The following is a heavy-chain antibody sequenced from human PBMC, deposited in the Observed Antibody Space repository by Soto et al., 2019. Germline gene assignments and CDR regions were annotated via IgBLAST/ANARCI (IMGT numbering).Heavy chain of an antibody. D-gene: IGHD2-8*01. J-gene: IGHJ4*02. V-gene: IGHV3-30-3*01. CDR2: ISYDGSNK. CDR3: ARNGFIPFDY. Sequence: ESGGGVVQPGRSLRLSCAASGFTFSSYTMHWVRQAPGKGLEWVVVISYDGSNKYYADSVKGRFTISRDNSKNTLYLQMNSLRTEDTAVYYCARNGFIPFDYWGQGTLVTVSS. CDR1: GFTFSSYT.